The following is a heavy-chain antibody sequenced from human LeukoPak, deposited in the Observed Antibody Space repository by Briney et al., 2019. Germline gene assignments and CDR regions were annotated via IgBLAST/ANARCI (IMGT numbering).Heavy chain of an antibody. CDR1: GGSFSGYY. J-gene: IGHJ4*02. CDR2: INHSGST. CDR3: ATLYDSSGYFHF. Sequence: SENLSLTCAVYGGSFSGYYWSWIRQPPGKGLEWIGEINHSGSTNYNPSLKSRVTISVDTSKNQFSLKLSSVTAADTAVYYCATLYDSSGYFHFWGQGTLVTVSS. V-gene: IGHV4-34*01. D-gene: IGHD3-22*01.